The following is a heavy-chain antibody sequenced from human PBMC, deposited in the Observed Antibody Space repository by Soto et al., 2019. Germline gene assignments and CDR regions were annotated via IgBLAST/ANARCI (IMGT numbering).Heavy chain of an antibody. J-gene: IGHJ4*02. CDR1: GFTLSTHT. CDR2: IFQSGAT. V-gene: IGHV3-9*01. CDR3: AKDNFTQSIAARPYQGLDY. Sequence: PGGALRLSCAASGFTLSTHTMHCVRQPPGKGLEWVSGIFQSGATFYTDSVKGRFTISRDNAKNSLYLQMNSLRAEDTALYFCAKDNFTQSIAARPYQGLDYWGQGTLVTVSS. D-gene: IGHD6-6*01.